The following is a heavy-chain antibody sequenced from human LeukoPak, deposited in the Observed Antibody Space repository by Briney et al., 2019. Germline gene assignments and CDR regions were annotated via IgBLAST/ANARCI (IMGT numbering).Heavy chain of an antibody. V-gene: IGHV3-48*02. D-gene: IGHD5-18*01. CDR1: GFTFSTYS. J-gene: IGHJ4*02. CDR2: ISTGSSTI. Sequence: GSLRLSCAASGFTFSTYSMNWVRQAPGKGPEWVSFISTGSSTIYYADSVKGRFTISRDNAKNSLYLQMNSLRDEDTAVYYCARVAEIQLWLRGAFDYWGQGTLVTVSS. CDR3: ARVAEIQLWLRGAFDY.